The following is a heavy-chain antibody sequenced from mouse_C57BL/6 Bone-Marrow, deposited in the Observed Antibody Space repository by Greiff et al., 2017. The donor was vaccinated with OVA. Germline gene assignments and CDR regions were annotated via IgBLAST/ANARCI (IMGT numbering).Heavy chain of an antibody. J-gene: IGHJ4*01. Sequence: EVMLVESGGGLVKPGGSLKLSCAASGFTFSSYAMSWVRQTPEKRLEWVATISDGGSYTYYPDNVKGRFTISRDNAKNNLYLQMSHLKSEDTAMYYGARDQDSSGPLYYAMDYWGQGTSVTVSS. D-gene: IGHD3-2*02. CDR3: ARDQDSSGPLYYAMDY. CDR2: ISDGGSYT. V-gene: IGHV5-4*01. CDR1: GFTFSSYA.